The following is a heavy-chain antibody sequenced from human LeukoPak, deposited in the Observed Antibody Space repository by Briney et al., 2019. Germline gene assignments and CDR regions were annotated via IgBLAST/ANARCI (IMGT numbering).Heavy chain of an antibody. D-gene: IGHD3-22*01. V-gene: IGHV4-30-4*08. CDR2: IYYSGST. CDR3: GRAASGYYFDY. Sequence: SETLSLTCTVSGGSISSGGYYWSWIRQHPGKGLEWIGYIYYSGSTYYNPSLKSRITISVDTSKNQFSLKLNSVTAADTAVYYCGRAASGYYFDYWGQGTLVTVSS. J-gene: IGHJ4*02. CDR1: GGSISSGGYY.